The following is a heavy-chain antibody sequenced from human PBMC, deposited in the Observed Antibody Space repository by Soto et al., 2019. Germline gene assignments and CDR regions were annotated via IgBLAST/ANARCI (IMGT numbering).Heavy chain of an antibody. D-gene: IGHD2-15*01. CDR3: ARVVVAATGTYPDRWFDP. Sequence: LSLTCAVYGGSFSGYYWSWIRQPPEKGLEWIGEISHSGSTDYNPSLKSRVTISVETSKNQFFLKLTSVTAADTAVYYCARVVVAATGTYPDRWFDPWGQGTLVTVSS. V-gene: IGHV4-34*01. CDR1: GGSFSGYY. CDR2: ISHSGST. J-gene: IGHJ5*02.